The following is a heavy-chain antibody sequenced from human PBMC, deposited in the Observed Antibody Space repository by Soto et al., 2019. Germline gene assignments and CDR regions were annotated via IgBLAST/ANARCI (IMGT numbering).Heavy chain of an antibody. Sequence: GGSLRLSCAASGFTFSNYAMHWVRQPTGKGLEWVSGIGAAGDTYYPGSEKGRFNISRENAKNSLYLQMNSLRAGDTAVYYCAAGGVTSVAQFDYWGQGT. CDR3: AAGGVTSVAQFDY. V-gene: IGHV3-13*01. CDR1: GFTFSNYA. D-gene: IGHD3-16*01. J-gene: IGHJ4*02. CDR2: IGAAGDT.